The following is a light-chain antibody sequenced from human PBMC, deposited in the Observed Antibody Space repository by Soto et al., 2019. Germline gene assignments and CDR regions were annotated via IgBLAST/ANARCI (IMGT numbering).Light chain of an antibody. J-gene: IGLJ3*02. CDR1: SGSVSTRYY. CDR3: VLYMGSGIWV. V-gene: IGLV8-61*01. CDR2: STS. Sequence: QTVVTHEPSFSVSPGGTVTLTCGVSSGSVSTRYYPSWYQQTPGQAPRSLIYSTSTRSSGVPDRFSGSIVGNKAALTISGAQADDESDYYCVLYMGSGIWVFGGGTQLTVL.